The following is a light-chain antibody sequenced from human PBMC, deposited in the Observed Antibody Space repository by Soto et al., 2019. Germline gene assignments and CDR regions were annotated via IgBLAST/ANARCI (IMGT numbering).Light chain of an antibody. Sequence: QSALTQPRSVSGSPGQSVTISCTGTSSDVGGYNYVSWYQQHPGKAPKLMIYDVTERPSGVPDRFSGSKSGNTASLTISGLRVEDEADYYCCSYAGSYTLGAFGGGTTLTVL. V-gene: IGLV2-11*01. CDR3: CSYAGSYTLGA. CDR1: SSDVGGYNY. CDR2: DVT. J-gene: IGLJ2*01.